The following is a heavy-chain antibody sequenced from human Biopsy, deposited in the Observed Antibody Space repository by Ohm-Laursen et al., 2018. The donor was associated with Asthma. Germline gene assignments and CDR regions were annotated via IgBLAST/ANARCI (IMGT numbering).Heavy chain of an antibody. CDR3: TRGYSGSDRIVYYYSGLEV. CDR1: GDSFSNYA. Sequence: SVKVSCNASGDSFSNYAISWVRQAPGQGLEWMGGLIPVLGTPDHAQMFEGRVTITADESTSTAYMELSSLSSEDTAVYYCTRGYSGSDRIVYYYSGLEVWGQGTTVTVSS. J-gene: IGHJ6*02. V-gene: IGHV1-69*13. CDR2: LIPVLGTP. D-gene: IGHD5-12*01.